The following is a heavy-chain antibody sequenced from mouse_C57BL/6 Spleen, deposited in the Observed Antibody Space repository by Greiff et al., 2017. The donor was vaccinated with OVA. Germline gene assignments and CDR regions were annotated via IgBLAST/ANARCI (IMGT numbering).Heavy chain of an antibody. D-gene: IGHD1-1*01. Sequence: VQLQQPGAELVQPGASVKMSCKASGYTFTSYWITWVKQRHGQGLAWIGDIYPGSGSTNYNEKFKSKATLTVDTSSSTAYMQLSSLTSEDSAVYYCARGGATVAPYAIDYWGQGTSVTVSA. CDR2: IYPGSGST. CDR3: ARGGATVAPYAIDY. J-gene: IGHJ4*01. CDR1: GYTFTSYW. V-gene: IGHV1-55*01.